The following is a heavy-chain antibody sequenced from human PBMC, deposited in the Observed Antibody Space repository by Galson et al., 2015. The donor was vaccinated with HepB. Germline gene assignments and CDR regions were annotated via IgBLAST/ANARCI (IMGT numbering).Heavy chain of an antibody. Sequence: SLRLSCAASGFTFSNAWMNWVRQAPGKGLEWVGRIKSKTDGGTTDYAAPMKGRFTISRDDSKNTLYLQMNSLKTEDTAVYYCTTDPNYYDSSGAMPTYLSGETRGNYYYYYYMDVWGKGTTVTVSS. V-gene: IGHV3-15*07. J-gene: IGHJ6*03. CDR1: GFTFSNAW. D-gene: IGHD3-22*01. CDR2: IKSKTDGGTT. CDR3: TTDPNYYDSSGAMPTYLSGETRGNYYYYYYMDV.